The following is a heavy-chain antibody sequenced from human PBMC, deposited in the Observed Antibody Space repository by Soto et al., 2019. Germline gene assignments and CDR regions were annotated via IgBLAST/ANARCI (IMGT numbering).Heavy chain of an antibody. Sequence: EVQLVESGGGLVQPGGSLRLSCAASGFTFSSYWMSWVRQAPGKGLEWVANIKQDGSEKYYVDSVKGRFTISRDNAKNSLYLQMNSLRAEDTAVYYCARERKTYYYDRRYFQHWGQGTLVTVSS. CDR1: GFTFSSYW. CDR2: IKQDGSEK. V-gene: IGHV3-7*03. J-gene: IGHJ1*01. D-gene: IGHD3-22*01. CDR3: ARERKTYYYDRRYFQH.